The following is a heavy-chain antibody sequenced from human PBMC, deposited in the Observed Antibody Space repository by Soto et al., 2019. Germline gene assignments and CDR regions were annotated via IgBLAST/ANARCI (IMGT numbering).Heavy chain of an antibody. CDR2: ITNTGITT. CDR3: AKGFDYGDTKHIDH. J-gene: IGHJ4*02. CDR1: GFDFSTHA. D-gene: IGHD4-17*01. Sequence: GGSLRLSCAASGFDFSTHALTWVRQAPGKGLEWLSSITNTGITTHYADSVKGRFTISRENSRNTLHLQLSNLRVDDTAVHYCAKGFDYGDTKHIDHWGQGTLVTVSS. V-gene: IGHV3-23*01.